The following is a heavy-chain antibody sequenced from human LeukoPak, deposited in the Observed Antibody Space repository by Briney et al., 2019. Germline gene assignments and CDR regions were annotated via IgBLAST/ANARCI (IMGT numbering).Heavy chain of an antibody. V-gene: IGHV3-48*04. Sequence: GGSLRLSCAASGFTFSSYSMNWVRQAPGKGLEWVSYISNSGRTIKYADSVKGRFTISRDNAKNSLSLHMNSLRAEDTAVYYCARDRTRTTVIGPDVDYWGQGTLVTVSS. CDR2: ISNSGRTI. CDR1: GFTFSSYS. D-gene: IGHD4-17*01. CDR3: ARDRTRTTVIGPDVDY. J-gene: IGHJ4*02.